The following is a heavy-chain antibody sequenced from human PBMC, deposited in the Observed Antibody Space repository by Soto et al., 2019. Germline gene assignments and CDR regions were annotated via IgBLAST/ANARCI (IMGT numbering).Heavy chain of an antibody. Sequence: EVQLVESGGDLVQPGGSLRLSCAASGFSFSSFSMNWVRQAPGKGLEWGSYISGSGTTTYYADSVKGRFTIYRDNAKNSLYLQMNSLQAEDTAVYYCARLGDYGSGSYWGQGTLVTVSS. D-gene: IGHD3-10*01. J-gene: IGHJ4*02. CDR3: ARLGDYGSGSY. CDR2: ISGSGTTT. V-gene: IGHV3-48*04. CDR1: GFSFSSFS.